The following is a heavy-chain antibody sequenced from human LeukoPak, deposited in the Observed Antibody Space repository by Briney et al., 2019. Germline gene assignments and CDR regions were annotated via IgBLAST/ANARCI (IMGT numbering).Heavy chain of an antibody. V-gene: IGHV3-11*04. CDR2: ISRSGSTI. J-gene: IGHJ4*02. Sequence: GGSLRLSCAASGFTFSDYYMSWIRQAPGKWLEWVSYISRSGSTIYYADSVKGRFTISRDNAKNSLYLQMNSLRAEDTAVYYCARAARYCSSTSCYARHLDYWGQGTLVTVSS. D-gene: IGHD2-2*01. CDR3: ARAARYCSSTSCYARHLDY. CDR1: GFTFSDYY.